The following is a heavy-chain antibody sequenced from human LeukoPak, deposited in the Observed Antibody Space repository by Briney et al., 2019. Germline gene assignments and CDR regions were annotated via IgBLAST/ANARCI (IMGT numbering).Heavy chain of an antibody. V-gene: IGHV3-21*01. D-gene: IGHD1-1*01. CDR1: GFTFSTYS. Sequence: GGSLRLSCAASGFTFSTYSMNWVRQAPGKGPEWVSFISTSSSYIYYADSVKGRFTISRDNSKNSLYLQMNSLRAEDTAVYYCARDQDWNDRGGLDYWGQGTLVIVSS. CDR3: ARDQDWNDRGGLDY. J-gene: IGHJ4*02. CDR2: ISTSSSYI.